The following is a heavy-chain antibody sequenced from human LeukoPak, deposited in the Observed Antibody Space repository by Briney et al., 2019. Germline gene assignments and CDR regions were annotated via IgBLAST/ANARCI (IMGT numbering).Heavy chain of an antibody. V-gene: IGHV3-23*01. CDR1: GFTFSSYA. D-gene: IGHD3-10*01. J-gene: IGHJ4*02. CDR3: ANDYRSGSFHDF. CDR2: ISRRDDYT. Sequence: GGSLRLSCGASGFTFSSYAMSWVRQAPGKGLEWVSVISRRDDYTYYADSVKGRFTISRDNSKNTLYLQMNTLRAEDTAVYYCANDYRSGSFHDFWGQGTLVTVSS.